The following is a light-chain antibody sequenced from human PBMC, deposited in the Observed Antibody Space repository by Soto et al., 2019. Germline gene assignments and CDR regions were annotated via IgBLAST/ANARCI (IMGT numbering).Light chain of an antibody. CDR2: ATS. V-gene: IGKV1-8*01. CDR3: QQYYNYPPT. Sequence: AIRMTQSPSSFSASPGDRVTITCRASQGISSYLAWYQQKPGKAPKLLIYATSTLQSGVPSRFSGSGSGTDFTLTISCLQSEDFATYYCQQYYNYPPTFGGGTKVEIK. CDR1: QGISSY. J-gene: IGKJ4*01.